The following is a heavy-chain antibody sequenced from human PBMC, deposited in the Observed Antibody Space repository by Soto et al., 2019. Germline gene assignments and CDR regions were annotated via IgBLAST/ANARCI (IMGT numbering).Heavy chain of an antibody. J-gene: IGHJ6*02. CDR1: GGSFSGYY. CDR2: INHSGST. V-gene: IGHV4-34*01. Sequence: KPSETLSLTCAVYGGSFSGYYWSWIRQPPGKGLEWIGEINHSGSTNYNPSLKSRVTISVDTSKNQFSLNLSSVTAADTAVYYCARGPYCSGGTCYRGMDVWGQGTTVTVSS. CDR3: ARGPYCSGGTCYRGMDV. D-gene: IGHD2-15*01.